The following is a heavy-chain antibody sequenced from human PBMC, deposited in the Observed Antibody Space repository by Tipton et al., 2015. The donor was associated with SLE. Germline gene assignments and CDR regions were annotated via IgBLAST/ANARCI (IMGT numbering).Heavy chain of an antibody. CDR3: ARDLAVVYATPLDY. V-gene: IGHV3-23*01. J-gene: IGHJ4*02. CDR1: GFSFTTYA. Sequence: SLRLSCAASGFSFTTYAMNWVRQAPGKGLEWVSAITSSGDSTYYADSVKGRFTISRDNSKNTLYLQMNSLRAEDTAVYYCARDLAVVYATPLDYWGQGTLVTVSS. D-gene: IGHD2-8*02. CDR2: ITSSGDST.